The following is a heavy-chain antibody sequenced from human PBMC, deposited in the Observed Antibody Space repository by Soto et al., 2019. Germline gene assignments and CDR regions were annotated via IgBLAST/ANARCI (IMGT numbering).Heavy chain of an antibody. V-gene: IGHV1-69*13. CDR1: GGTFSSYA. D-gene: IGHD6-19*01. CDR2: IIPIFGTA. J-gene: IGHJ2*01. CDR3: ARDRAVAGKRYFDL. Sequence: GASVKVSCKASGGTFSSYAISWVRRAPGQGLEWMGGIIPIFGTANYAQKFQGRVTITADESTSTAYMELSSLRSEDTAVYYCARDRAVAGKRYFDLWGRGTLVTVSS.